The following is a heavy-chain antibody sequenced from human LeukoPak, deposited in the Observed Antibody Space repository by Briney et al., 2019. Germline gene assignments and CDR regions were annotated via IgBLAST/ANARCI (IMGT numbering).Heavy chain of an antibody. CDR3: ARGYDSSAYYPFNY. V-gene: IGHV4-59*11. CDR1: GGSLSTHH. D-gene: IGHD3-22*01. J-gene: IGHJ4*02. CDR2: ISDSGST. Sequence: SGTLSLTCVVSGGSLSTHHWSWIRQSPGRGLEWIGYISDSGSTNYNPSLKSRVTISVDTSKNQFSLMLSSVTAADTAVYYCARGYDSSAYYPFNYWGQGTLVTVSS.